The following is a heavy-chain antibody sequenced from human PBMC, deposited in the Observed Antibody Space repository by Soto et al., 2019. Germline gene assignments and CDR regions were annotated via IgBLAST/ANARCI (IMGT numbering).Heavy chain of an antibody. CDR1: GGSFSGYY. J-gene: IGHJ6*03. Sequence: SETLSLTCAVYGGSFSGYYWSWIRQPPGKGLEWIGEINHSGSTNYNPSLKSRVTISVDTSRNQFSLKLSSVTAADTAVYYCARSWYYYYYMDVWGKGTTVTVSS. V-gene: IGHV4-34*01. CDR2: INHSGST. CDR3: ARSWYYYYYMDV.